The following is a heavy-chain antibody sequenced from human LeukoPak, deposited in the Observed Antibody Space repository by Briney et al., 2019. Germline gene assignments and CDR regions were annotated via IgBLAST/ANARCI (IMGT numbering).Heavy chain of an antibody. CDR1: PDSTTSNF. CDR2: IHSSGST. J-gene: IGHJ2*01. V-gene: IGHV4-59*08. Sequence: SETLSLTCTVSPDSTTSNFWSWVRQPPGKGLEWVWEIHSSGSTNYNPSLQSRVTISIDASKNQFSLKLSSVTAADTAVYYCARHSGPSSEAQYYYDSSGYPFDLWGRGTLVTVSS. CDR3: ARHSGPSSEAQYYYDSSGYPFDL. D-gene: IGHD3-22*01.